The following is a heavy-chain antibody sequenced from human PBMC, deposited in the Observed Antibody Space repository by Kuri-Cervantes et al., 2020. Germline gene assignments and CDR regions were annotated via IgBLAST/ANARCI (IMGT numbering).Heavy chain of an antibody. CDR3: ALIVISSNWFDP. V-gene: IGHV2-5*02. J-gene: IGHJ5*02. CDR2: IYWDDDK. CDR1: GFSLSTSGVG. D-gene: IGHD2-15*01. Sequence: SGPTLVKPTQTLTLTCTFSGFSLSTSGVGVGWIRQPPEKALEWLALIYWDDDKRYSPSLKTRLTIAKATSKNQVVFTMTNMDPVDTATYYCALIVISSNWFDPWGQGTLVTDSS.